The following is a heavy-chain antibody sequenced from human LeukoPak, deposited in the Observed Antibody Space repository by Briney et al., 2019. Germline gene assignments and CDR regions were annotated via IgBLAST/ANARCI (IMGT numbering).Heavy chain of an antibody. CDR3: AKDKSSYGYFDY. D-gene: IGHD5-18*01. CDR1: GFTFSSYA. V-gene: IGHV3-30-3*01. CDR2: ISYDGSNK. J-gene: IGHJ4*02. Sequence: GRSLRLSCAASGFTFSSYAMHWVRQAPGKGLEWVAVISYDGSNKYYADSVKGRFTISRDNSKNTLYLQMNSLRAEDTAVYYCAKDKSSYGYFDYWGQGTLVTVSS.